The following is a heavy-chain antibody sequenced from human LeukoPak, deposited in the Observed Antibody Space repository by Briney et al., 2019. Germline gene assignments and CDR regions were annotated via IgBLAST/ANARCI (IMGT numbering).Heavy chain of an antibody. J-gene: IGHJ4*02. V-gene: IGHV3-23*01. D-gene: IGHD3-3*01. CDR2: ISGSGGST. CDR1: GFTFSSYA. Sequence: GGSLRLSCAASGFTFSSYAMSWVRQAPGKGLEWVSAISGSGGSTYYADSVKGRFTISRDNSKNTLYLQINSLRAEDTAVYYCARGSPYDFWSGPDFDYWGQGTLVTVSS. CDR3: ARGSPYDFWSGPDFDY.